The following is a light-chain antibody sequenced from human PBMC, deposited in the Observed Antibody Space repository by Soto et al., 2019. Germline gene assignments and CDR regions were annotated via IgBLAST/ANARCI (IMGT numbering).Light chain of an antibody. CDR1: QSVNSH. Sequence: EVVLTQSPGTLSLSPVERATLSCRASQSVNSHLAWYQHKPGQAPRLVIFDASSRATGTPARFSGSGSGTDFTLTISGLEPEDFAVYYCQQRSKWPPVTFGQGTRLEIK. CDR2: DAS. J-gene: IGKJ5*01. V-gene: IGKV3-11*01. CDR3: QQRSKWPPVT.